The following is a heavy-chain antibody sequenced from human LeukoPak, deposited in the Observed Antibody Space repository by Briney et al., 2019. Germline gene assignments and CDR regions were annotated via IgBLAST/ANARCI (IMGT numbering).Heavy chain of an antibody. CDR2: ISSSGSTI. Sequence: GGSLRLSCAASGFTFSDYYMSWIRQAPGKGLEWVSYISSSGSTIYYADSVKGRFTISRDNAKNSLYLQMNSLRAEDTAVYYCARVRYYDFWSGYSADYYRDVWGKGTTVTVSS. CDR3: ARVRYYDFWSGYSADYYRDV. V-gene: IGHV3-11*04. CDR1: GFTFSDYY. D-gene: IGHD3-3*01. J-gene: IGHJ6*03.